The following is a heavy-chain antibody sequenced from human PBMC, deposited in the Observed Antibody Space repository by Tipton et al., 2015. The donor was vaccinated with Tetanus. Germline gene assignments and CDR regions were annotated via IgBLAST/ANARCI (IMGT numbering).Heavy chain of an antibody. CDR1: GGSIRGGTFY. CDR2: IYESGDT. V-gene: IGHV4-39*07. CDR3: ARTVRGSGSYYAY. D-gene: IGHD3-10*01. Sequence: GLVKPSETLSLTCTVSGGSIRGGTFYWGWIRQPPGKGLEWIGSIYESGDTYYIPSLKSRVTISVDTSKNQFSLNLTSVTAADTAVYYCARTVRGSGSYYAYWGQGTLVAVSS. J-gene: IGHJ4*02.